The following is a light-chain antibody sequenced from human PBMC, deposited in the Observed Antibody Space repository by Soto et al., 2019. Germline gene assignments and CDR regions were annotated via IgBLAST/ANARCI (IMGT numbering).Light chain of an antibody. V-gene: IGLV2-14*01. CDR1: SSDVGGYNY. Sequence: QSVLTQPASVSGSPGQSITISCPGTSSDVGGYNYVSWYQQHPGKAPKLMIYEVSNRPSGVSNRFSGSKSGNTASLTISGLQAEDEADYYCSSYTSSSTQVFGGGTKVTVL. J-gene: IGLJ2*01. CDR2: EVS. CDR3: SSYTSSSTQV.